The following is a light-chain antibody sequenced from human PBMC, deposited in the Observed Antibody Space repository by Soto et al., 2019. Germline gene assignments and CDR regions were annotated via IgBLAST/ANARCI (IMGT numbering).Light chain of an antibody. Sequence: DIPMTQSPSTLSGSVGDRVTITCRASQAISSWLAWYQQKPGKAPKLLIYKASTSKSGVPSRYSGSGSGTEFTLTISSLQPDDFATYYCQHYNSYSEAVGQGTKVELK. CDR3: QHYNSYSEA. J-gene: IGKJ1*01. V-gene: IGKV1-5*03. CDR2: KAS. CDR1: QAISSW.